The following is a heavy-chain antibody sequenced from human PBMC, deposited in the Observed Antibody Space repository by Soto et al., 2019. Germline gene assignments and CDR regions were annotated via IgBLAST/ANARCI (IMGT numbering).Heavy chain of an antibody. J-gene: IGHJ6*02. CDR3: ARGGYSYGIYYYYGMDV. Sequence: GGSLRLSCAASGFTFSSYAMHWVRQAPGKGLEWVAVISYDGSNKYYADSVKGRFTTSRDNSKNTLYLQMNSLRAEDTTVYYCARGGYSYGIYYYYGMDVWGQGTTVTVSS. CDR2: ISYDGSNK. V-gene: IGHV3-30-3*01. CDR1: GFTFSSYA. D-gene: IGHD5-18*01.